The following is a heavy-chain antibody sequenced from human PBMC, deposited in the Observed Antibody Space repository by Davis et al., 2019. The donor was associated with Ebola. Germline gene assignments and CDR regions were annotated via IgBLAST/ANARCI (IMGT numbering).Heavy chain of an antibody. V-gene: IGHV1-2*06. J-gene: IGHJ6*04. D-gene: IGHD6-6*01. CDR2: INPNSGGT. Sequence: ASVKVSCKASGYTFTSYYMHWVRQAPGQGLEWMGRINPNSGGTNYAQKFQGRVTMTRDTSISTAYMELSRLRSDDTAVYYCARGGVEQLETYYYYGMDVWGKGTTVTVSS. CDR3: ARGGVEQLETYYYYGMDV. CDR1: GYTFTSYY.